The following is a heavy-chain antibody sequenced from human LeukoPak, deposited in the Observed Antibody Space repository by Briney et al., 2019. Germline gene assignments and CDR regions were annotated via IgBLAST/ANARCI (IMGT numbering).Heavy chain of an antibody. CDR2: IYPGDSDT. D-gene: IGHD3-22*01. Sequence: GESLKISCKGSGYSFTSYWIGWVRQMPGKGLEWMGIIYPGDSDTGYSPSFQGQVTISADKSISTAYLQWSSLKASDTAMYYCARRKPGYDSNWVAFDIWGQGTMVTVSS. J-gene: IGHJ3*02. CDR1: GYSFTSYW. CDR3: ARRKPGYDSNWVAFDI. V-gene: IGHV5-51*01.